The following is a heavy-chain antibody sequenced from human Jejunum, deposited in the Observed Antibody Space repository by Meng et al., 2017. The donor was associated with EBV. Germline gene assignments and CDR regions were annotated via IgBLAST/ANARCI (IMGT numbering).Heavy chain of an antibody. CDR3: AGLRYSGYDRAFDY. V-gene: IGHV4-61*01. CDR1: GGSVNSGNAS. Sequence: LHASGPCLVKPPETLSLPCTVPGGSVNSGNASWGWIRQPQGKGLEWIGYIYYSGSTNYIPSLKSRVTISLDTSKNQFSLKLSSVTAADTAVYYCAGLRYSGYDRAFDYWGQGALVTVSS. CDR2: IYYSGST. J-gene: IGHJ4*02. D-gene: IGHD5-12*01.